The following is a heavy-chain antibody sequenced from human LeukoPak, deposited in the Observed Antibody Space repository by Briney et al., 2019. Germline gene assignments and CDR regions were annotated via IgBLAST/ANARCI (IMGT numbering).Heavy chain of an antibody. CDR3: AGDYYGSGSTFDY. CDR2: IYTSGST. J-gene: IGHJ4*02. V-gene: IGHV4-61*02. CDR1: GGSISSGSYY. Sequence: SETLSLTCTVSGGSISSGSYYWSWIRQPAGKGLEWIGRIYTSGSTNYNPSLKSRVTISVDTSKNQFSLKLSSVTAADTAVYYCAGDYYGSGSTFDYWGQGTLVTVSS. D-gene: IGHD3-10*01.